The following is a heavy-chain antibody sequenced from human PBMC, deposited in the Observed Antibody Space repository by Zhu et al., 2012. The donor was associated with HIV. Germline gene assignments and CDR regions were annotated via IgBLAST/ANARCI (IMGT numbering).Heavy chain of an antibody. V-gene: IGHV4-34*01. D-gene: IGHD4-23*01. J-gene: IGHJ4*02. CDR2: INHSGST. CDR1: GGSFSGYY. CDR3: ARQTDADYGGNSGLYDY. Sequence: QVQLQQWGAGLLKPSETLSLTCAVYGGSFSGYYWSWIRQPPGKGLEWIGEINHSGSTNYNPSLKSRVTISVDTSKNQFSLKLSSVTAADTAVYYCARQTDADYGGNSGLYDYWGQGTLVTVSS.